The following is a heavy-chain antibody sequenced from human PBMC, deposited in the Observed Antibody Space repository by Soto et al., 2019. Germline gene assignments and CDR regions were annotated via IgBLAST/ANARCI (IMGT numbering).Heavy chain of an antibody. CDR3: TRHHPHHYDSSGYFDY. CDR2: IFYTGRT. D-gene: IGHD3-22*01. V-gene: IGHV4-39*01. CDR1: DGSISTSSCY. J-gene: IGHJ4*02. Sequence: SETLSLTCTVSDGSISTSSCYWGWIRQSPGKGLEWIGTIFYTGRTYYNPSLESRVTLSVDTSKNQFSLHLTSVTAADTAVYYCTRHHPHHYDSSGYFDYWGQGTLVTVS.